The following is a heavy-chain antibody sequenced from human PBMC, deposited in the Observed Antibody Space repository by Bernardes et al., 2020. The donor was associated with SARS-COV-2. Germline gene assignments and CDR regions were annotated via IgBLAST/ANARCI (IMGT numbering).Heavy chain of an antibody. D-gene: IGHD6-13*01. V-gene: IGHV4-39*01. CDR1: GDSISRSSYY. J-gene: IGHJ4*02. Sequence: SETLSLTRTVSGDSISRSSYYWVWIRQPPGKGLEWIGNIYYSGSTYYNPSLKSRVTISVDTSKNQFSLRLKSVTAADTAVYYCARQEGIAASGSGLDYWGQGTLVTVSS. CDR2: IYYSGST. CDR3: ARQEGIAASGSGLDY.